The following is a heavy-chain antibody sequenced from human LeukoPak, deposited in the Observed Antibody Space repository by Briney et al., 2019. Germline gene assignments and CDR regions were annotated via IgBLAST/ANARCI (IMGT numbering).Heavy chain of an antibody. J-gene: IGHJ4*02. CDR3: AKDSSPYYGGNLGINY. CDR1: GFTFDDYA. D-gene: IGHD4-23*01. CDR2: ISWNSGSI. V-gene: IGHV3-9*03. Sequence: PGGSLRLSCAASGFTFDDYAMHWVRQAPGKGLEWVSGISWNSGSIGYADSVKGRFTISRDNAKNSLYLQMNSLRAEDMALYYCAKDSSPYYGGNLGINYWGQGTLVTVSS.